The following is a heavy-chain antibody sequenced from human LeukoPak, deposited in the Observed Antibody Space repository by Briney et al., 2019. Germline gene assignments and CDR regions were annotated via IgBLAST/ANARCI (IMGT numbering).Heavy chain of an antibody. J-gene: IGHJ4*02. V-gene: IGHV4-34*01. CDR2: INHGGGT. Sequence: PSETLSLTCAVYGGSFSGYYWSWIRQPSGKGLEWIGEINHGGGTNYNPSLKSRVTISVDTSKNQFSLKLSSVTAADTAVYYCARDKVRSSSWYYFDYWGQGTLVTVSS. D-gene: IGHD6-13*01. CDR3: ARDKVRSSSWYYFDY. CDR1: GGSFSGYY.